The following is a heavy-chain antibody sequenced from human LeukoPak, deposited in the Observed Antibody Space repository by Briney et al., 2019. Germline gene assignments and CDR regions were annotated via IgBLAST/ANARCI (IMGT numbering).Heavy chain of an antibody. D-gene: IGHD3-3*01. J-gene: IGHJ6*02. CDR1: GYTFTSYG. V-gene: IGHV1-18*01. Sequence: ASEKVSCTASGYTFTSYGISWVRQAPGQGREWMGWISAYNGNTNHAQKLQGRVTMTTDTSTSTAYMELRSLRSDDTAVYYCARSVLRFFGGYYGMDVWGQGTTVTVSS. CDR2: ISAYNGNT. CDR3: ARSVLRFFGGYYGMDV.